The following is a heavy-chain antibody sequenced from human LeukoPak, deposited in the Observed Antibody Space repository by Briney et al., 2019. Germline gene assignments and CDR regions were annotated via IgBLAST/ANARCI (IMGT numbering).Heavy chain of an antibody. Sequence: GGSLRLSCAASGFTFSTFAMSWVRQAPGKGLEWVSAISGSAGSTYYADSVKGRFTISRDNSKNTLYLQMNSLRAEDTAVYYCAKARGSSGWYKDFQHWGQGTLVTVSS. J-gene: IGHJ1*01. D-gene: IGHD6-19*01. CDR2: ISGSAGST. V-gene: IGHV3-23*01. CDR1: GFTFSTFA. CDR3: AKARGSSGWYKDFQH.